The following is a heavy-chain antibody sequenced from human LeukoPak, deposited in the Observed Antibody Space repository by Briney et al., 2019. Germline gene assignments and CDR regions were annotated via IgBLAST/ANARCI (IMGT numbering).Heavy chain of an antibody. D-gene: IGHD3/OR15-3a*01. CDR1: GGSISSYY. CDR2: IYYSGST. V-gene: IGHV4-59*01. Sequence: SETLPLTCTVSGGSISSYYWSWIRQPPGKGLEWTGYIYYSGSTNYNPSLKSRVTISVDTSKNQFSLRLSSVTAADTAVYYCARVDAQGYFDYWGQGTLVTVSS. J-gene: IGHJ4*02. CDR3: ARVDAQGYFDY.